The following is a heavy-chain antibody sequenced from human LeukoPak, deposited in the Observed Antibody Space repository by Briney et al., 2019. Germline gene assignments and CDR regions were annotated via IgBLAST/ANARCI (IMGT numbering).Heavy chain of an antibody. CDR3: AREWTTWGAFDI. D-gene: IGHD2/OR15-2a*01. CDR1: GGSISSRTYY. CDR2: IYYTGST. J-gene: IGHJ3*02. V-gene: IGHV4-39*07. Sequence: SETLSLTCTVSGGSISSRTYYWGWIRQPPGKGLEWIGSIYYTGSTFYNPSLKSRVTISADTSKNQFSMKLSSVTAADAAVYFCAREWTTWGAFDIWGQGTMVTVSS.